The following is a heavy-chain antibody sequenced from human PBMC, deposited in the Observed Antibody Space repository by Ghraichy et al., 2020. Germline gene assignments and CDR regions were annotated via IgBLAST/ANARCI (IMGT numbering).Heavy chain of an antibody. D-gene: IGHD3-22*01. CDR1: GGSTSNSY. Sequence: SETLSLTCTVSGGSTSNSYWSWIRQPPGKGLEWIGYIYYTGSTNHNPSLKSRVTISLDTSKNQFSLKLTSVTAADTAVYYCARQDSSGYYHIDYWGQGTLVTVSS. CDR2: IYYTGST. CDR3: ARQDSSGYYHIDY. J-gene: IGHJ4*02. V-gene: IGHV4-59*01.